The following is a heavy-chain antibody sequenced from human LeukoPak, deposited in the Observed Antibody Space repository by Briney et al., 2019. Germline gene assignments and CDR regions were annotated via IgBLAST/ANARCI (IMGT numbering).Heavy chain of an antibody. J-gene: IGHJ5*02. Sequence: PGGSLRLSCAASGFTFSSYAMSWVRQASGKGLEWVSVIYSGGSTYYADSVKGRFTISRDNSKNTLYLQMNSLRAEDTAVYYCARVTYYYGSGSHPDWFDPWGQGTLVTVSS. CDR2: IYSGGST. V-gene: IGHV3-66*01. D-gene: IGHD3-10*01. CDR1: GFTFSSYA. CDR3: ARVTYYYGSGSHPDWFDP.